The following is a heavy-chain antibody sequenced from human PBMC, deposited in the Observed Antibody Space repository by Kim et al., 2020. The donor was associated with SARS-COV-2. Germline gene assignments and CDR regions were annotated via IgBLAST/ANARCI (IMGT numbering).Heavy chain of an antibody. V-gene: IGHV3-21*01. CDR2: ISSSSSYI. CDR3: ARPYYGSGRGHGAFDI. D-gene: IGHD3-10*01. CDR1: GFTFSSYS. Sequence: GGSLRLSCAASGFTFSSYSMNWVRQAPGKGLEWVSSISSSSSYIYYADSVKGRFTISRDNAKNSLYLQMNSLRAEDTAVYYCARPYYGSGRGHGAFDIWGQGTMVTVSS. J-gene: IGHJ3*02.